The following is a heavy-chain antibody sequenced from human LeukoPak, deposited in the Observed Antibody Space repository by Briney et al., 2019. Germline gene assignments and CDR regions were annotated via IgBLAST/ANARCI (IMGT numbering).Heavy chain of an antibody. CDR2: IYYSGST. CDR3: ARGHFQGTMGPHYYMDV. J-gene: IGHJ6*03. CDR1: GGSISSHY. V-gene: IGHV4-59*11. D-gene: IGHD3-10*01. Sequence: SETLSLTCTVSGGSISSHYWSWIRQSPGKGLEWIGNIYYSGSTKYNPSLKSRVTISVDTSKNQFSLKLSSVTAADTAVYYCARGHFQGTMGPHYYMDVWGKGTTVNVSS.